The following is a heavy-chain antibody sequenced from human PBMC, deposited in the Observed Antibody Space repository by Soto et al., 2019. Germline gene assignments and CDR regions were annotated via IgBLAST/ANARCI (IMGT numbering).Heavy chain of an antibody. D-gene: IGHD5-18*01. CDR3: ARGRIQLWLPGYNWFDP. CDR2: INHSGST. J-gene: IGHJ5*02. CDR1: GGSFSGYY. V-gene: IGHV4-34*01. Sequence: SETLSLTCTVYGGSFSGYYWSWIRQPPGKGLEWIGEINHSGSTNYNPSLKSRVTISVDTSKNQFSLKLSSVTAADTAVYYCARGRIQLWLPGYNWFDPWGQGTLVTVSS.